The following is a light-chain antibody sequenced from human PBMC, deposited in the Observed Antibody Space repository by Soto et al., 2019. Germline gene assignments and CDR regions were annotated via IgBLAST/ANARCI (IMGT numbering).Light chain of an antibody. CDR1: QSISSW. Sequence: DIQMTQSASTLSASVGDRVTSTCRASQSISSWLAWYQQKPGKAPKLLIYDASSLESGVPSRFSGSGSGTEFTLTISSLQPDDFATYYCQQYNSYSPTWTFGQGTKVDIK. CDR3: QQYNSYSPTWT. CDR2: DAS. V-gene: IGKV1-5*01. J-gene: IGKJ1*01.